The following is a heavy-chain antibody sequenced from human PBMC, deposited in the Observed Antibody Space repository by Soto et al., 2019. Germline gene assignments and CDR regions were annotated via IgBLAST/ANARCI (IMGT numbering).Heavy chain of an antibody. J-gene: IGHJ5*02. CDR2: IYYSGNT. Sequence: SETLSLTCTVSGGSVSSGSSYWNWIRQPPGKGPEWIGFIYYSGNTNYNPSLKGRVTLSMDTSKNQFSLTLTSVTAADTAVYLCAIYTNIFPPWFDPWGQGIPVTVSS. D-gene: IGHD3-16*01. CDR1: GGSVSSGSSY. CDR3: AIYTNIFPPWFDP. V-gene: IGHV4-61*01.